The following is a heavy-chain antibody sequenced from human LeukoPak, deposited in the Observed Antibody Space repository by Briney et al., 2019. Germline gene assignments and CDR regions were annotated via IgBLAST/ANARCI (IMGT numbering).Heavy chain of an antibody. Sequence: SQTLSLTCAISGDSVSSNSAAWNWIRQSPSRGLEWLGRTYYRSKWYNDYAVSVKSRITINPDTSKNQFSLQLNSVTPEDTAVYYCASLSGYDRYYYYYYMDVWGKGTTVTVSS. V-gene: IGHV6-1*01. CDR1: GDSVSSNSAA. D-gene: IGHD5-12*01. J-gene: IGHJ6*03. CDR2: TYYRSKWYN. CDR3: ASLSGYDRYYYYYYMDV.